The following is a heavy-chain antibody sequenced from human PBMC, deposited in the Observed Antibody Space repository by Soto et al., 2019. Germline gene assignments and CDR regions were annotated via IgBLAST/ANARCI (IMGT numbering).Heavy chain of an antibody. CDR3: AKRSSPSTFDY. J-gene: IGHJ4*02. D-gene: IGHD6-6*01. Sequence: EVQLLESGGGLVQPGASLRLSCAASGFTFSSYAMSWVRQAPGKGLEWVSVISGSDDSTYYADSVKGRFTISRDNSKNTLYRQMNSLRAEDTAVYYCAKRSSPSTFDYWGQGTLVTVSS. CDR2: ISGSDDST. V-gene: IGHV3-23*01. CDR1: GFTFSSYA.